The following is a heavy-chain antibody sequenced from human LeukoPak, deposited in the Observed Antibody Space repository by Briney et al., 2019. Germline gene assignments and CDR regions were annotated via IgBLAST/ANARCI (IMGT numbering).Heavy chain of an antibody. CDR3: ARKVGANTPMYYYYYMDV. CDR2: IKQDGSEK. Sequence: GGSLRLSCTASGFTFSNYWMSWVRQAPGKGLEWVANIKQDGSEKYYVDSVKGRFTISRDNAKNSLYLQMNSLRVEDTAVYYCARKVGANTPMYYYYYMDVWGKGTTVNVPS. CDR1: GFTFSNYW. J-gene: IGHJ6*03. V-gene: IGHV3-7*01. D-gene: IGHD1-26*01.